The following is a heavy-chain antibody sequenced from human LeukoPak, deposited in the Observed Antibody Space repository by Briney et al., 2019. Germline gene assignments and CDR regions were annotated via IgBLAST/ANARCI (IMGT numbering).Heavy chain of an antibody. CDR1: GYTFTDRY. J-gene: IGHJ4*02. D-gene: IGHD3-22*01. V-gene: IGHV1-69-2*01. CDR3: ATVDDGTGYREGDFDF. CDR2: VDPKDGDI. Sequence: ATVKLSCKASGYTFTDRYMHWVQQAPGKGLEWVGRVDPKDGDITYAEKFKGRVIISADTSTDTSYMELDSLRSEDTAIYYCATVDDGTGYREGDFDFWGQGTLVTVSS.